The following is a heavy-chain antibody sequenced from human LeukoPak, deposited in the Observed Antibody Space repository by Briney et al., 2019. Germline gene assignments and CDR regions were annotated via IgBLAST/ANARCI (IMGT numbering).Heavy chain of an antibody. V-gene: IGHV3-23*01. CDR1: GFTFSSYA. CDR2: ISGSGGST. D-gene: IGHD2-2*01. J-gene: IGHJ5*02. CDR3: AKDSNVVPAANWFDP. Sequence: GGSLRLSCVASGFTFSSYAMSWVRQAPGKGLEWVSAISGSGGSTYYADSVKGRFTISRDNSKNTLYLQMNSLRAEDTAVYYCAKDSNVVPAANWFDPWGQGTLVTVSS.